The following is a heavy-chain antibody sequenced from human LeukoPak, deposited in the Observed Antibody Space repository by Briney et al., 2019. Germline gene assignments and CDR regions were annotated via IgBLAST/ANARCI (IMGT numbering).Heavy chain of an antibody. CDR2: ISSDGSNK. V-gene: IGHV3-30*04. D-gene: IGHD6-25*01. CDR1: GFTFSSYD. J-gene: IGHJ4*02. Sequence: GGFLRLSCAASGFTFSSYDMHWVRQAPGKGLEWVAVISSDGSNKYYADSVKGRFTISRDHSKNSLFLQMNSLTAEDTAVYYCTRATAGFDYWGQGTLVTVSS. CDR3: TRATAGFDY.